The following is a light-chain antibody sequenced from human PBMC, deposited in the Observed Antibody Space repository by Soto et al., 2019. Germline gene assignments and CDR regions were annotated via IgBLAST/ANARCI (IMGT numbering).Light chain of an antibody. CDR3: QQYGSSGT. Sequence: NVLTQSPGTLSLSSGERDTLSCRASQSVSNSYLAWYQQKPGQAPRLLIYGASNRATGIPDRFSGSGSGTDFTLTISRLEPEDFAVYYCQQYGSSGTFGQGTKVDIK. CDR1: QSVSNSY. V-gene: IGKV3-20*01. CDR2: GAS. J-gene: IGKJ1*01.